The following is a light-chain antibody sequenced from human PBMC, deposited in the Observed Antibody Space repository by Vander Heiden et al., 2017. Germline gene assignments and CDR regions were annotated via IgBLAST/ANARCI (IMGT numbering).Light chain of an antibody. V-gene: IGLV1-40*01. CDR1: RSNIGAGFD. CDR3: QSYDSSLSAWV. J-gene: IGLJ3*02. CDR2: GKS. Sequence: QSVLTQPPSVSGAPGQRVTISCTGSRSNIGAGFDVHWYQQLPGAAPKLLIYGKSNRPSRVPDRFSDSKSDTSASLAITGLQAEDEADYYCQSYDSSLSAWVFGGGTKLTV.